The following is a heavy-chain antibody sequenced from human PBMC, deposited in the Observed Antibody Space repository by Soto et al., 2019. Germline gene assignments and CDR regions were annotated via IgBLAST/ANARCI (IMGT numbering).Heavy chain of an antibody. CDR1: GFTFSSYD. CDR2: ISSNGGTI. Sequence: EVQLAESGGGMVQPGGSLRLSCVASGFTFSSYDMHWVRQAPGKGLEYVSSISSNGGTIYYGNSVKGRFTISRDNSKNTLYLQMGSLRAEDMDVYYCVRRVSGNYDYWGQGTLVTVSS. V-gene: IGHV3-64*01. CDR3: VRRVSGNYDY. J-gene: IGHJ4*02. D-gene: IGHD1-7*01.